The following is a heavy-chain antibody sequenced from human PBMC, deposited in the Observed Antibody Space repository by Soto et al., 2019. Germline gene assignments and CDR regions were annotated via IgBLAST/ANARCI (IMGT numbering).Heavy chain of an antibody. CDR1: GASISGFY. V-gene: IGHV4-4*07. J-gene: IGHJ5*02. CDR2: IYATGTT. D-gene: IGHD1-1*01. Sequence: ETLSLTCTVSGASISGFYWSWIRKSAGKGREWIGRIYATGTTDYNPSLKRRVMMSVDTSKTQFSLNLRSVTAADTAVYYCVRDGTKTLRDWFDPWGQGISVTVSS. CDR3: VRDGTKTLRDWFDP.